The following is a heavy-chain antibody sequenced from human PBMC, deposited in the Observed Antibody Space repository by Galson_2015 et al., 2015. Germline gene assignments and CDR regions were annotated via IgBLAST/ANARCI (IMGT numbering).Heavy chain of an antibody. D-gene: IGHD2/OR15-2a*01. V-gene: IGHV5-51*01. Sequence: QSGAEVKKPGDSLKISCKGSGYSFTNYWIGWVRQVPEKGLEWMAIIYPGDSDTRYSPSLQGQVTISADKSINTAYLQWSSLKASDTAMYYCASEYFHWGQGTLVTVSS. CDR3: ASEYFH. CDR2: IYPGDSDT. CDR1: GYSFTNYW. J-gene: IGHJ4*02.